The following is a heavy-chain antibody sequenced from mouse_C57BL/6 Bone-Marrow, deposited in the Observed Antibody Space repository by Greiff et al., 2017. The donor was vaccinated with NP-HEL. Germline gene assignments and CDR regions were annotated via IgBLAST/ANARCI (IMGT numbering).Heavy chain of an antibody. J-gene: IGHJ2*01. CDR3: ARPLFDY. V-gene: IGHV1-81*01. CDR1: GYTFTSYW. CDR2: IYPRSGNT. Sequence: QVQLQQPGAELVKPGASVKLSCKASGYTFTSYWMQWVKQRPGQGLEWIGEIYPRSGNTYYNEKFKGKATLTADKSSSTAYMELRSLTSEDSAVYFCARPLFDYWGQGTTLTVSS.